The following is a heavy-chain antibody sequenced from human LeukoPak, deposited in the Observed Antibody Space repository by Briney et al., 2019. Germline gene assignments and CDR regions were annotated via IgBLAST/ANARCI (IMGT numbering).Heavy chain of an antibody. CDR1: GFTFSNYA. Sequence: GGSLRLSCAASGFTFSNYAVHWVRQAPGKGLEWVSFISFDGSNKYYADSVKGRFTISRDNSKNTLYLQMNSLRAEDTAVYYSARGSRTIVSTKFARGRYMDVWGKGTTVTVSS. V-gene: IGHV3-30*04. J-gene: IGHJ6*03. CDR2: ISFDGSNK. CDR3: ARGSRTIVSTKFARGRYMDV. D-gene: IGHD5/OR15-5a*01.